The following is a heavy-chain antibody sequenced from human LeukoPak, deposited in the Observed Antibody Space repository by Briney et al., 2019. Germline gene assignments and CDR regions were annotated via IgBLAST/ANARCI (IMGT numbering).Heavy chain of an antibody. CDR1: GFSFSHYS. D-gene: IGHD3-22*01. Sequence: GGSLRLSCAASGFSFSHYSMNWVRQAPGKGLEWVALISYPRSYQYYIDSVKGRFTSSRDDSKNTFYLQMNSLRAEDTALYYCAREYSDNSGYYYGLDTWGPGTLVTVAS. V-gene: IGHV3-30*03. J-gene: IGHJ4*02. CDR2: ISYPRSYQ. CDR3: AREYSDNSGYYYGLDT.